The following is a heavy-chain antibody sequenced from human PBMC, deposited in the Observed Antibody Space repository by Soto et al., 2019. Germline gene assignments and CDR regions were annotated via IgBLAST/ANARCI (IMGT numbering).Heavy chain of an antibody. CDR3: AKVSPMGYFFDF. J-gene: IGHJ4*02. V-gene: IGHV3-30-3*01. CDR1: GFAFNTYS. CDR2: ISYDGSNK. Sequence: PGGSLRLSCAASGFAFNTYSMHWVRQAPGRGLEWVAVISYDGSNKFYADSVKGRFTISRDNSENTLHLEMNSLRGEDTAVYYCAKVSPMGYFFDFWGQGTLVTVSS.